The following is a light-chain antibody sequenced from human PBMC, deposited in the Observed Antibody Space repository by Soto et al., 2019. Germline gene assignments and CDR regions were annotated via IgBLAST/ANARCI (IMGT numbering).Light chain of an antibody. CDR3: QSYDSSLSGWV. CDR1: SSNIGAAYD. Sequence: QSVLTQPPSVSGAPGQKVTSCTRSSSNIGAAYDVHWYQHLPGTAPKLLIYGNNNRPSGVPDRFSGSKSGTSASLAITGLQAEDEADYYCQSYDSSLSGWVFGGGTKLTVL. V-gene: IGLV1-40*01. CDR2: GNN. J-gene: IGLJ3*02.